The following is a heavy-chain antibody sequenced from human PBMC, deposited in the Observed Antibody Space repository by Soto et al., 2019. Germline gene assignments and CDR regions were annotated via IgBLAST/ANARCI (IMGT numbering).Heavy chain of an antibody. Sequence: QITLKESGPTLVKPTQTLTLTCSFSGFSLSTRGVGVGWIRQPPGKALEWLALIFWDDDKWYSPSLRSRLTITEETSKNQLDLTMTNLDPVDTATYYCAHRSRGYAYYFDQWGQGTLVTVAS. J-gene: IGHJ4*02. CDR1: GFSLSTRGVG. CDR3: AHRSRGYAYYFDQ. V-gene: IGHV2-5*02. D-gene: IGHD5-12*01. CDR2: IFWDDDK.